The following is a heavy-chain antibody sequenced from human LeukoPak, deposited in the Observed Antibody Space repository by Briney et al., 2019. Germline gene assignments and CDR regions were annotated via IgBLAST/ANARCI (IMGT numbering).Heavy chain of an antibody. Sequence: SETLSLTCTVSGGSISSSSYYWGWIRQPPGKGLEWIGYIYHSGSTYYNPSLKSRVTISVDRSKNQFSLKLSSVTAADTAVYYCARGWFGAPVEYFDYWGQGTLVTVSS. J-gene: IGHJ4*02. D-gene: IGHD3-10*01. CDR3: ARGWFGAPVEYFDY. CDR1: GGSISSSSYY. CDR2: IYHSGST. V-gene: IGHV4-30-2*01.